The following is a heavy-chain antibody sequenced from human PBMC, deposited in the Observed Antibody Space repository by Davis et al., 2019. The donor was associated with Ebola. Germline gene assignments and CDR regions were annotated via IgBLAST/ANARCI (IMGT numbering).Heavy chain of an antibody. CDR2: IIPIFGTA. J-gene: IGHJ6*02. D-gene: IGHD6-6*01. CDR1: GYTFTSYA. CDR3: AEGRYSSSSLYYYYGMDV. Sequence: AASVKVSCKASGYTFTSYAISWVRQAPGQGLEWMGGIIPIFGTANYAQKFQGRVTITADKSTSTAYMELSSLRSEDTAVYYCAEGRYSSSSLYYYYGMDVWGQGTTVTVS. V-gene: IGHV1-69*06.